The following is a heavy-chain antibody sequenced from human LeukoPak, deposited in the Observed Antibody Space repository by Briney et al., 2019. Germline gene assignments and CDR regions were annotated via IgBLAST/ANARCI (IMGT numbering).Heavy chain of an antibody. CDR1: GFTFSTYW. V-gene: IGHV3-74*01. CDR3: ARDPPDY. J-gene: IGHJ4*02. Sequence: PGGSLRLSCAASGFTFSTYWMHWVRHAPGKGLVWVSCVNRDGSTTRHADSVKGRFTISRDNAKNTLFLQMNSLRAEDTAVYYCARDPPDYWGQGTLVTVSS. CDR2: VNRDGSTT.